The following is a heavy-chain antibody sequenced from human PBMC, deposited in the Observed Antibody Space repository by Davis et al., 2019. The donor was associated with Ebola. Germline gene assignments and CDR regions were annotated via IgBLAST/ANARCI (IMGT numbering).Heavy chain of an antibody. CDR2: MSYHGSHT. Sequence: PGGSLRLSCTAFAFSFGTYGMHWVRQAPGKGLEWVASMSYHGSHTSYIDSVKGRFTISRDNSKNTLYLQMNSLRAEDTAVYYCAKDHDYGDYAFDYWGQGTLVTVSS. CDR3: AKDHDYGDYAFDY. J-gene: IGHJ4*02. V-gene: IGHV3-30*18. D-gene: IGHD4-17*01. CDR1: AFSFGTYG.